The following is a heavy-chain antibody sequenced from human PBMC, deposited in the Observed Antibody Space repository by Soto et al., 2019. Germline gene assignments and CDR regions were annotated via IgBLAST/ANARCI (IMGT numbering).Heavy chain of an antibody. CDR2: IYYSGST. V-gene: IGHV4-39*02. J-gene: IGHJ5*02. CDR1: GGSISSSSYY. Sequence: QLQLQESGPGLVKPSETLSLTCTVSGGSISSSSYYWGWIRQPPGKGLEWIGSIYYSGSTYYNPSLKSRVTISVDKSKNQFSLKLISVTAADTAVYYCGRDADPHPKWFDPWGQGTLVAVSS. CDR3: GRDADPHPKWFDP.